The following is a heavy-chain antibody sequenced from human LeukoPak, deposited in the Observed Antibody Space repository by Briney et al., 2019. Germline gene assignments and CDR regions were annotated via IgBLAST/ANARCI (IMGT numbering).Heavy chain of an antibody. Sequence: SVTLSCTASGGTFTSYAISWVRQAPGQGLGWRGGFIPIFGTANYAQKFQGRVTITTDESTSTAYMELSSLRSEDTAVYYCAISKWLRYLYYYYYMDVWGKGTTVTVSS. V-gene: IGHV1-69*05. CDR3: AISKWLRYLYYYYYMDV. D-gene: IGHD5-12*01. CDR2: FIPIFGTA. CDR1: GGTFTSYA. J-gene: IGHJ6*03.